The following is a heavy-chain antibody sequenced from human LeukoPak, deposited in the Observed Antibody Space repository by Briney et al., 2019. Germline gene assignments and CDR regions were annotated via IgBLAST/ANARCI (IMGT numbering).Heavy chain of an antibody. Sequence: GGSLRLSCAASGLTFNTYGMTWFRQAPGKGLQWVSTINKGGENTHYADSVKGRFTISRDNSNNLVYLQMSSLRVEDTALYYRAIESTYCGGDCPVNHWGQGTLVTVSS. V-gene: IGHV3-23*01. D-gene: IGHD2-21*01. CDR1: GLTFNTYG. CDR3: AIESTYCGGDCPVNH. CDR2: INKGGENT. J-gene: IGHJ5*02.